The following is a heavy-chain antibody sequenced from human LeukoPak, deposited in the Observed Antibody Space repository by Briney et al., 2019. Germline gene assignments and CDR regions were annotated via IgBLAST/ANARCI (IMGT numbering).Heavy chain of an antibody. CDR3: ISGTLPSFDY. CDR1: GDSISTYY. D-gene: IGHD2-2*01. J-gene: IGHJ4*02. V-gene: IGHV4-59*01. CDR2: IYYRVTS. Sequence: SETLSLTCTVSGDSISTYYWSWIRQPPGKGLEWIGYIYYRVTSDYNPSLKSRVTMSVDMSTRQISLKLSSVTAADTAVYYCISGTLPSFDYWGQGTLVTVSS.